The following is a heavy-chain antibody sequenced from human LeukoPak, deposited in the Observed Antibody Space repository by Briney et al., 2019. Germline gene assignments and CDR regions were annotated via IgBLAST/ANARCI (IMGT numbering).Heavy chain of an antibody. CDR2: ISYDGSNK. J-gene: IGHJ6*02. CDR3: ARDQVLGAPAAIRGYYYYYGMDV. CDR1: GFTFSSYA. D-gene: IGHD2-2*02. V-gene: IGHV3-30-3*01. Sequence: TGGSLRLSCAASGFTFSSYAMHWVRQAPGKGLEWVAVISYDGSNKYYADSVKGRFTISRDNAKNSLYLQMNSLRAEDTAVYYCARDQVLGAPAAIRGYYYYYGMDVWGQGTTVTVSS.